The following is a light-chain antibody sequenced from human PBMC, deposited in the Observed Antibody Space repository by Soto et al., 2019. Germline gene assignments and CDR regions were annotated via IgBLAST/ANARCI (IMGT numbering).Light chain of an antibody. J-gene: IGKJ3*01. V-gene: IGKV1-9*01. CDR3: QQLNSFPRGFT. CDR2: AAS. Sequence: IQLTQSPSSLSASVGDRVTITCRASQGISSYLAWYQQKPGKAPKLLIYAASTLQSGVPSRFSGSGSGTDSTLTISSLQPEDFATYYCQQLNSFPRGFTFGPGTKVDIK. CDR1: QGISSY.